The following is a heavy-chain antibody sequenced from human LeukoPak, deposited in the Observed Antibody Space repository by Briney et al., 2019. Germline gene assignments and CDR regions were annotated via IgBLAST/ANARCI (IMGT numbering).Heavy chain of an antibody. Sequence: GGSLRFSCAASGFDFSSYAMSWVRQAPGKGLEWVSGISDSGGSTNYADSVKGRFTISRDNSKNTLYLQMKSLRAEDTAVYYCAKLRWFGELLEAFDRWGQGTMVTVSS. J-gene: IGHJ3*02. CDR3: AKLRWFGELLEAFDR. CDR2: ISDSGGST. CDR1: GFDFSSYA. D-gene: IGHD3-10*01. V-gene: IGHV3-23*01.